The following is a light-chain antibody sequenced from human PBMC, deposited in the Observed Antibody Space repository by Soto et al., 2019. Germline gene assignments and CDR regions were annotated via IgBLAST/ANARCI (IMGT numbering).Light chain of an antibody. CDR3: QSYDSTLSGSWV. J-gene: IGLJ3*02. V-gene: IGLV1-40*01. CDR1: SSNIGAGYD. CDR2: VNN. Sequence: QSVLTQPPSVSGAPGQRVTISCTGSSSNIGAGYDVHWYQHLPGTAPKLLIYVNNNRPSGVPDRFSGSKSGTSASLAITGLQAEDEADYYCQSYDSTLSGSWVFGGGTQLPS.